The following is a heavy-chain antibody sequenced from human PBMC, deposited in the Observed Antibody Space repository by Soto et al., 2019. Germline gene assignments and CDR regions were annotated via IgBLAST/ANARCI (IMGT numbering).Heavy chain of an antibody. V-gene: IGHV3-48*02. CDR2: ISSSSSTI. CDR3: ASGYSYGYRWFDP. Sequence: GGSLRLSCAASGFTFSSYSMNWVRQAPGKGLEWVSYISSSSSTIYYADSVKGRFTISRDNAKNSLYLQMNSLRDEDTDVYYCASGYSYGYRWFDPWGQGTLVTVSS. CDR1: GFTFSSYS. D-gene: IGHD5-18*01. J-gene: IGHJ5*02.